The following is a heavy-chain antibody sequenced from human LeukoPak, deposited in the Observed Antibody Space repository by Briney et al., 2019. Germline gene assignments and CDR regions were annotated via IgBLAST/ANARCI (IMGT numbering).Heavy chain of an antibody. V-gene: IGHV3-48*03. CDR3: ARDQVDYYYYYYMDV. Sequence: PGVSLRLSCAASGFSFSSYEMNWVRQAPGKGLEGVAYISTSGSSRYYADSVKGRFTISRDNAKNSLYLQMNSLRAEDTAVYYCARDQVDYYYYYYMDVWGKGTTVTVSS. CDR2: ISTSGSSR. CDR1: GFSFSSYE. J-gene: IGHJ6*03.